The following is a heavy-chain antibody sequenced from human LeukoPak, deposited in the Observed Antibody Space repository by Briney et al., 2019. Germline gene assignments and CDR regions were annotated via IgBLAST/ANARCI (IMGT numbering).Heavy chain of an antibody. CDR1: GFTFSDYY. J-gene: IGHJ4*02. D-gene: IGHD3-22*01. CDR3: ARDLYYYDSSGYLPAPFDY. CDR2: ISSSSSTI. Sequence: GGSLRLSCAASGFTFSDYYMSWFRQAPGKGLEWVSYISSSSSTIYYADSVKGRFTISRDNAENSLYLQMNSLRDEDTAVYYCARDLYYYDSSGYLPAPFDYWGQGTLVTVSS. V-gene: IGHV3-11*04.